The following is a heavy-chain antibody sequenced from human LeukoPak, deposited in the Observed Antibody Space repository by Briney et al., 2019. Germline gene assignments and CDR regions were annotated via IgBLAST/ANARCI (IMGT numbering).Heavy chain of an antibody. J-gene: IGHJ4*02. D-gene: IGHD5-12*01. V-gene: IGHV3-74*01. CDR1: GFTFSAYW. CDR3: AKEGAGYGYDY. CDR2: IKNDGSNT. Sequence: GGSLRLSCAASGFTFSAYWMHWVRQTPGKGLVWVSRIKNDGSNTGYADSVKGRFAISRDNAKNTLYLQMNSLGAEDTAIYYCAKEGAGYGYDYWGQGTLVTVSS.